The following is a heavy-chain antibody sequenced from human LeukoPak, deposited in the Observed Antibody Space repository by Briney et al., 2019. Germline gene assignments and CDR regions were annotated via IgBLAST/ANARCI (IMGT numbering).Heavy chain of an antibody. CDR3: ARGRGGFAFDI. CDR2: INSDESST. J-gene: IGHJ3*02. V-gene: IGHV3-74*01. D-gene: IGHD3-10*01. Sequence: GGSLRLSCAASGFTLSSYWMHWVRQAPGKGLVWVSRINSDESSTSYADSVEGRFTISRDNAKNTLYLQMNSLRAEDTAVYYCARGRGGFAFDIWGQGTMVTVSS. CDR1: GFTLSSYW.